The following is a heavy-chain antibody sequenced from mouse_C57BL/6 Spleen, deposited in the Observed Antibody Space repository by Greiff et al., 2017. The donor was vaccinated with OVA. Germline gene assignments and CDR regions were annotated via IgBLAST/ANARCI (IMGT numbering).Heavy chain of an antibody. Sequence: VQLKQSGPELVKPGASVKISCKASGYTFTDYYMNWVKQSHGKSLEWIGDINPNNGGTSYNQKFKGKATLTVDKSSSTAYMELRSLTSEDSAVYYCARLPLYYYGSRRDYWGQGTTLTVSS. J-gene: IGHJ2*01. CDR3: ARLPLYYYGSRRDY. CDR2: INPNNGGT. V-gene: IGHV1-26*01. CDR1: GYTFTDYY. D-gene: IGHD1-1*01.